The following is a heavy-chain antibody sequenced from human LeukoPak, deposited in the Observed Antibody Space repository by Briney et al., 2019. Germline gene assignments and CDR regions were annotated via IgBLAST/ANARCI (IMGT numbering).Heavy chain of an antibody. CDR1: GYTFTGYY. CDR2: MNPNSGNT. V-gene: IGHV1-8*03. J-gene: IGHJ4*02. D-gene: IGHD4-23*01. CDR3: ARELRWRTTAGFDY. Sequence: ASVKVSCKASGYTFTGYYMHWVRQATGQGLEWMGWMNPNSGNTGYAQKFQGRVTITRNTSISTAYMELSSLRSEDTAVYYCARELRWRTTAGFDYWGQGTLVTVSS.